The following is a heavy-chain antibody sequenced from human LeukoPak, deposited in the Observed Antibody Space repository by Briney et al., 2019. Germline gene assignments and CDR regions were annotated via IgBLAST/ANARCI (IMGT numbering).Heavy chain of an antibody. Sequence: SVKVSCKASGGTFSSYAISWVRQAPGQGLEWMGRIIPILGIANYAQKFQGRVTITADKSTSTAYMELSSLRSEDTAVYYCARGHTGQGFLLRFDYWGQGTLVTVSS. CDR2: IIPILGIA. J-gene: IGHJ4*02. CDR3: ARGHTGQGFLLRFDY. D-gene: IGHD3-10*01. V-gene: IGHV1-69*04. CDR1: GGTFSSYA.